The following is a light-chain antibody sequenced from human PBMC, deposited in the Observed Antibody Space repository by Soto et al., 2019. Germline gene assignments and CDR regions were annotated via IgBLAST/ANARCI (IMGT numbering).Light chain of an antibody. CDR1: QSISSY. J-gene: IGKJ1*01. Sequence: IPMTESPSSMSASVGYRVTITCWVSQSISSYLNWHQQKQGKAPKPLIYAAATLQRGVPSRFSVIESGTEGTITFSRLQQEDGSTYYRQQLNSYPRTFGQGTKV. CDR3: QQLNSYPRT. CDR2: AAA. V-gene: IGKV1-9*01.